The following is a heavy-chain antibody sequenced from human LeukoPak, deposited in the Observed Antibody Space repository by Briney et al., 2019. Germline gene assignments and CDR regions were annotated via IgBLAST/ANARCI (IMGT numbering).Heavy chain of an antibody. CDR1: GFTFSSYN. CDR3: VRAPTTGAYYFDY. CDR2: ISSTSSYI. D-gene: IGHD1-26*01. J-gene: IGHJ4*02. Sequence: GGSLRLSCAASGFTFSSYNMNWVRQAPGKRLEWVSSISSTSSYIYYADSLKGRFTISRDNTKNSLSLQMNSLRAEDTAVYYCVRAPTTGAYYFDYWGQGTLITVSS. V-gene: IGHV3-21*01.